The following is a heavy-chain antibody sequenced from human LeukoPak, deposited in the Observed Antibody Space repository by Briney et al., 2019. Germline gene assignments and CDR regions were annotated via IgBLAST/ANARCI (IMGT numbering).Heavy chain of an antibody. D-gene: IGHD2-15*01. Sequence: ASVKVSCKASGYTFTGYYMHWVRQAPGQGLEWMGWINPNSGGTNYAQKFQGRVTMTRDTSISTAYMELSRLRSDDTAVYYCASAIYCSGGSCYSTEYFQHWGQGTLVTVSS. CDR2: INPNSGGT. CDR1: GYTFTGYY. J-gene: IGHJ1*01. V-gene: IGHV1-2*02. CDR3: ASAIYCSGGSCYSTEYFQH.